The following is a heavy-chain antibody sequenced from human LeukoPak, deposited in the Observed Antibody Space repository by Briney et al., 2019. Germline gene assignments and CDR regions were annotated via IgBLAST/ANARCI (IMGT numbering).Heavy chain of an antibody. V-gene: IGHV3-48*04. CDR2: ISSSSSTI. Sequence: GGSLRLSCAASGFTFSSYSMNWVRQAPGKGLEWVSYISSSSSTIYYADSVKGRFTISRDNAKNSLYLQMNSLRAEDTALYYCARAKAAPSGWYYFDYWGQGTQVTVSS. D-gene: IGHD6-19*01. CDR1: GFTFSSYS. CDR3: ARAKAAPSGWYYFDY. J-gene: IGHJ4*02.